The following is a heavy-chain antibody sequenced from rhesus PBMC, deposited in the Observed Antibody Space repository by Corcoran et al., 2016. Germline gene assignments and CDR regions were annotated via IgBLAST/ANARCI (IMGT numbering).Heavy chain of an antibody. CDR1: GFSLTTSGMG. CDR2: IYWDDDK. J-gene: IGHJ4*01. D-gene: IGHD3-34*01. V-gene: IGHV2-174*01. CDR3: ARGVWGSSYFDY. Sequence: QVTLKESGPALVKPTQTLTLTCTFSGFSLTTSGMGVGLIHQPPGKALEWLALIYWDDDKRYSTSLKSRLTISKDTSKNQVVLTMTNMDPVDTATYCCARGVWGSSYFDYWGQGVLVTVSS.